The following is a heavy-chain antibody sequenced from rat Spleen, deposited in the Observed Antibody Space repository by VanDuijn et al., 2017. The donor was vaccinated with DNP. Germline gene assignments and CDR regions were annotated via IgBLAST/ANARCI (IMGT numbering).Heavy chain of an antibody. CDR3: ARRGILRYFDF. Sequence: EVQLQESGSGLVKPSQSLSLTCSVTGYSITNNYWGWIRQFPGNKVEHIGHISYSGRTNYNPSLKSRISITRGTSRTQFFLQLNSVTTEDTATYYCARRGILRYFDFWGPGTMVTVSS. J-gene: IGHJ1*01. D-gene: IGHD1-6*01. V-gene: IGHV3-1*01. CDR2: ISYSGRT. CDR1: GYSITNNY.